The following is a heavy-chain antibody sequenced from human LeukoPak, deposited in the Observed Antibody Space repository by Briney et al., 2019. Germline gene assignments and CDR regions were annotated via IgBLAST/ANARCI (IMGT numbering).Heavy chain of an antibody. V-gene: IGHV4-59*01. Sequence: SETLSLTCTVSGGSISSYYWSWIRQPPGKGLEWIGYIYYSGSTNYNPSLKSRVTISVDTSKNQFSLKLSSATAADTAVYYCASLRYPYYYYYGMDVWGQGTTVTVSS. J-gene: IGHJ6*02. D-gene: IGHD4-17*01. CDR3: ASLRYPYYYYYGMDV. CDR1: GGSISSYY. CDR2: IYYSGST.